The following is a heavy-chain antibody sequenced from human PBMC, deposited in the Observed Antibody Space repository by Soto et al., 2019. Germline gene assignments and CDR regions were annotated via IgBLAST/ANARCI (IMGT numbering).Heavy chain of an antibody. Sequence: QVQLLESGGGVVQPGSSLRLSCAASGFTFTDSGMHWVRQTPGKGLEWVAFVSYDGSATSYADSVKGRFTISRDISTNTLFLQMSSLRPEDTAVYYCANDRDGDSGWPDNFDYRGQGTLVTVSS. CDR2: VSYDGSAT. V-gene: IGHV3-30*18. J-gene: IGHJ4*02. CDR3: ANDRDGDSGWPDNFDY. D-gene: IGHD6-19*01. CDR1: GFTFTDSG.